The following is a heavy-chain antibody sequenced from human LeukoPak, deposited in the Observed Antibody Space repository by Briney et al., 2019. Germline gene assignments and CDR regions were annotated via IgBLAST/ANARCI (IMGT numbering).Heavy chain of an antibody. CDR3: TRPRGYCSSTSCWGYYYYMDV. CDR2: IRSKANSYAT. V-gene: IGHV3-73*01. J-gene: IGHJ6*03. Sequence: PGGSLRLSCAASGFTFSGSAMHWVRQASGKGLEWVGRIRSKANSYATAYAASVKGRFTISRDDSKNTAYLQMNSLKTEDTAVYYCTRPRGYCSSTSCWGYYYYMDVWGKGTTVTISS. CDR1: GFTFSGSA. D-gene: IGHD2-2*01.